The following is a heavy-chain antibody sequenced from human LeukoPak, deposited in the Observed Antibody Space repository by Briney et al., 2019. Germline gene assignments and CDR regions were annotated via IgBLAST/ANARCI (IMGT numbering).Heavy chain of an antibody. D-gene: IGHD2-2*01. V-gene: IGHV1-24*01. CDR2: IDPEDGET. CDR1: GYTLTELS. J-gene: IGHJ4*02. CDR3: ATGTIYCSSCSDDY. Sequence: ASVKVSCTVSGYTLTELSMHWVRQAPGKGLEWIGGIDPEDGETPIFAQKFQGRVTMTEDTSTDTAYMELSSLRSEDTAVYYCATGTIYCSSCSDDYWGQGTLVTVSS.